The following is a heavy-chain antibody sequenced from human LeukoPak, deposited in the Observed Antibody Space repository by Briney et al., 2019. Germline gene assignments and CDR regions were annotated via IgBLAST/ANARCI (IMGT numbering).Heavy chain of an antibody. CDR1: GGTFSSYA. CDR3: ARGWVGPTILQWPVDY. D-gene: IGHD3-3*01. CDR2: IIPIFGTA. V-gene: IGHV1-69*05. Sequence: GSSVKVSCKASGGTFSSYAISWVRQAPGQGLEWMGGIIPIFGTANYAQKFQGRVTMTRNTSISTAYMELSSLRSEDTAVYYCARGWVGPTILQWPVDYWGQGTLVTVSS. J-gene: IGHJ4*02.